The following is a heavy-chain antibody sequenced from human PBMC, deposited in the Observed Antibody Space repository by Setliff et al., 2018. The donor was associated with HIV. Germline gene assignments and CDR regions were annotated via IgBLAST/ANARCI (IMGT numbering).Heavy chain of an antibody. V-gene: IGHV3-48*04. CDR1: GFTFDDYT. J-gene: IGHJ3*02. CDR3: ARESPYDTSGYYFGAFDI. D-gene: IGHD3-22*01. CDR2: IRSSSRTI. Sequence: PGGSLRLSCAASGFTFDDYTMHWVRQAPGRRPEWVSYIRSSSRTIYYADSVKGRFTISRDNAKNSLYLQMNSLRAEDTAVYYCARESPYDTSGYYFGAFDIWGQGTMVTVSS.